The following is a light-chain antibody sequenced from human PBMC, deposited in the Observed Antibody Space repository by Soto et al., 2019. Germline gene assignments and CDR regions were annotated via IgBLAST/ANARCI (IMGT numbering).Light chain of an antibody. J-gene: IGKJ5*01. CDR2: GAS. CDR1: QSVTSNY. Sequence: IVLTQSPGTLSLSPGERATLSCRASQSVTSNYLAWYQQKPVQAPRLLIYGASTRASDIPDRFSGSVSGTDFTLTISRLEPEDFAIYYCEQYGTSPRITFGQGTRLDIK. V-gene: IGKV3-20*01. CDR3: EQYGTSPRIT.